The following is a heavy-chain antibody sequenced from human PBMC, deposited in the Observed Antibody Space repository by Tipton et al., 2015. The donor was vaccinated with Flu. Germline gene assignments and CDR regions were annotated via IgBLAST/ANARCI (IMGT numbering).Heavy chain of an antibody. J-gene: IGHJ4*02. CDR1: GFTFSSYA. D-gene: IGHD4-17*01. V-gene: IGHV3-23*01. CDR2: ISGDSDST. Sequence: SLRLSCAASGFTFSSYAMSWVRETPGKGLEWVSVISGDSDSTYYADSVEGRFTISRDNSKNTLHLQMISLRAEDTAVYYCARGVSKMTTVTTPLGYWGQGTLVTVSS. CDR3: ARGVSKMTTVTTPLGY.